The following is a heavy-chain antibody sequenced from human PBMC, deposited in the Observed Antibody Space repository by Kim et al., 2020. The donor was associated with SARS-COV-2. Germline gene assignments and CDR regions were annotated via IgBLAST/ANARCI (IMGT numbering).Heavy chain of an antibody. D-gene: IGHD3-10*01. Sequence: GGSLRLSCAASGFTFSSYWMHWVRQAPGKGLVWVSRINSDGSSTCYADSVKGRFTISRDNAKNTLYLQMNSLRAEDTAVYYCARASGYRYCYYYYGMDVWGQGATVSVS. V-gene: IGHV3-74*01. CDR1: GFTFSSYW. CDR2: INSDGSST. CDR3: ARASGYRYCYYYYGMDV. J-gene: IGHJ6*01.